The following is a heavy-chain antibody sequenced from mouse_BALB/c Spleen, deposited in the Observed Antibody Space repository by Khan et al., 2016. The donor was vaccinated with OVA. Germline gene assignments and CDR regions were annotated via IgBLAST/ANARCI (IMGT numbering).Heavy chain of an antibody. CDR2: IWGGGST. CDR3: AKGVWSYYYALDY. V-gene: IGHV2-6-5*01. J-gene: IGHJ4*01. Sequence: VELVESGPGLVVPSQSLSITCTVSGFSLTDYGVSWIRQPPGKGLEWLGVIWGGGSTYYNSALKSRLSISKDNSKSQVFLKMSSLQTDDTAMYYCAKGVWSYYYALDYWGQGTSVTVSS. CDR1: GFSLTDYG.